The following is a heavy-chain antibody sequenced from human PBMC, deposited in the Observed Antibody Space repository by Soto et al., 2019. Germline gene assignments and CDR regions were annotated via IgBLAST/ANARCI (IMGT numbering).Heavy chain of an antibody. CDR3: AKDHFEYQYYYYGMDV. D-gene: IGHD2-2*01. J-gene: IGHJ6*02. CDR1: GFTFSSYG. V-gene: IGHV3-30*18. CDR2: ISYDAVNK. Sequence: QVQLIESGGGVVQPGRSLRLSCAASGFTFSSYGMHWVRQAPGEGLEWVAVISYDAVNKHYGDSVKGRFTISRDNSKNTLYLQMNSLRADDTAVYYCAKDHFEYQYYYYGMDVWGQGTTVTVSS.